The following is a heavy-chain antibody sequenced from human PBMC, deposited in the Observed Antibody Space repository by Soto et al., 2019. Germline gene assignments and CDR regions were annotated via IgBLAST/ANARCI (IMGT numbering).Heavy chain of an antibody. CDR3: ARGQEGIVATH. CDR1: GGSLTGYY. V-gene: IGHV4-34*01. D-gene: IGHD5-12*01. CDR2: VKDGGST. J-gene: IGHJ4*02. Sequence: QVQLQQWGAGLLKPSATLSLTCTVNGGSLTGYYWSWIRQPPGKGLEWIGEVKDGGSTNYSPSLRGRVSRSADTSKNHFSLRLNSVTAADTAVYFCARGQEGIVATHWDQGALVTVSS.